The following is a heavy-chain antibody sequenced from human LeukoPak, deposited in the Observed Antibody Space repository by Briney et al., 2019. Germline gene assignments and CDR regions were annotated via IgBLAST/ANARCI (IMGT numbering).Heavy chain of an antibody. V-gene: IGHV3-66*01. CDR3: ARESNYGSSGYYPNWLDP. CDR1: GFTVSSNC. D-gene: IGHD3-22*01. CDR2: IYSGGST. J-gene: IGHJ5*02. Sequence: GGSLRLSCAASGFTVSSNCMSWVRQAPGKGLEWVSVIYSGGSTYYADSVKGRFTISRDNSKNTLYLQMNSLRAEDTAVYYCARESNYGSSGYYPNWLDPWGQGTLVTVSS.